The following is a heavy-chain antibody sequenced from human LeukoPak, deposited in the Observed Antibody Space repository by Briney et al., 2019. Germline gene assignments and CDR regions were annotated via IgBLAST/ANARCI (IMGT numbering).Heavy chain of an antibody. CDR3: ARDLVTVTKGFDI. J-gene: IGHJ3*02. V-gene: IGHV4-59*11. Sequence: PSETLSLTCAVSTDSFSSHYWTWIQQPPGKGLEWIGYISYIGSTNYNPSLKSRVTISIDTSKNQFSLKLSSVTAADTAVYYCARDLVTVTKGFDIWGQGTMVSASS. CDR2: ISYIGST. D-gene: IGHD4-17*01. CDR1: TDSFSSHY.